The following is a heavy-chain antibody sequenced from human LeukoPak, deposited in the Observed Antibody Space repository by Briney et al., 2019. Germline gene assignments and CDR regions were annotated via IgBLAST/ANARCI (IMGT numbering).Heavy chain of an antibody. Sequence: GGSLRLSCAASGFTFSSYAMSWVRQAPGKGLEWVSSISSSSSYIYYADSVKGRFSISRDNAKNSLFLQMNSLRAEDTAVYYCARDGAGYDLFYWGQGTLVTVSS. CDR1: GFTFSSYA. J-gene: IGHJ4*02. V-gene: IGHV3-21*01. CDR3: ARDGAGYDLFY. D-gene: IGHD5-12*01. CDR2: ISSSSSYI.